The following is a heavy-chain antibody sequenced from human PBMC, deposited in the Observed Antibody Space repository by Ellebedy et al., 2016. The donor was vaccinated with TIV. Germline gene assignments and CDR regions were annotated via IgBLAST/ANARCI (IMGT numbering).Heavy chain of an antibody. CDR1: GFTFSSYG. Sequence: PGGSLRLSCAASGFTFSSYGMPWVRQAPGKGLEWVAVIWYDGSNKYYADSVKGRFTISRDNSKNTLYLQMNSLRAEDTAMYYCARGKSGTYIQRPFDYWGQGTLVTVSS. J-gene: IGHJ4*02. CDR2: IWYDGSNK. D-gene: IGHD1-1*01. CDR3: ARGKSGTYIQRPFDY. V-gene: IGHV3-33*01.